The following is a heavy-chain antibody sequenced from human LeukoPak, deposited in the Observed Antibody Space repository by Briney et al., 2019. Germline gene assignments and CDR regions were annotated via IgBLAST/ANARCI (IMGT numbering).Heavy chain of an antibody. CDR2: VNHSGST. CDR3: ARPRYGSGSLDS. V-gene: IGHV4-34*01. J-gene: IGHJ4*02. D-gene: IGHD3-10*01. Sequence: PSETLSLTCAVYGGSFSGHYWTWIRQPLGKGLEWIGEVNHSGSTTYNPSLNNRVTISVDTSKNQFSLKLTSVTAADTAVYYCARPRYGSGSLDSWGQGTLVTVSS. CDR1: GGSFSGHY.